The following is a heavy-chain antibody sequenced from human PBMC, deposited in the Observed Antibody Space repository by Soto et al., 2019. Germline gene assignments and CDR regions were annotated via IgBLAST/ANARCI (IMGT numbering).Heavy chain of an antibody. J-gene: IGHJ4*02. Sequence: PSETLSLTCTVSGGSISSSTYYWGWIRQPPGKGLEWIGSIYYSGSTYYNPSLKSRVTISVDTSKNQFSLKLSSVTAADTAVYYCARGITMIRGVIITPYFDYWGQGTLVTVSS. D-gene: IGHD3-10*01. V-gene: IGHV4-39*07. CDR2: IYYSGST. CDR3: ARGITMIRGVIITPYFDY. CDR1: GGSISSSTYY.